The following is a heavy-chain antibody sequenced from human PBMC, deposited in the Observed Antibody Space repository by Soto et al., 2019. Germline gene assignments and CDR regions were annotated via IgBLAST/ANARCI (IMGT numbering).Heavy chain of an antibody. CDR3: AKDQDDNGMDV. V-gene: IGHV3-30*18. J-gene: IGHJ6*02. Sequence: PGGSLRLSCAASGFTFSSYGMHWVRQAPGKGLEWVAVISCDGSNKYYADSVKGRFTISRDNSKNTLYLQMNSLRAEDTAVYYCAKDQDDNGMDVWGQGTTVTVSS. D-gene: IGHD1-1*01. CDR2: ISCDGSNK. CDR1: GFTFSSYG.